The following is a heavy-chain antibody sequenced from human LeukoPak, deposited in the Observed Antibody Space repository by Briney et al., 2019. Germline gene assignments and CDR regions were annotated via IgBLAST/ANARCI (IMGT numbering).Heavy chain of an antibody. CDR3: ARGEVAEPLHL. CDR1: GYTFTYYY. Sequence: GASVKVSCKASGYTFTYYYLHWVRQAAGQGLEWMGWINPNNGGTNYAQKFQGRVTMTGDTSISTAYMELPRLRSDDTAVYYCARGEVAEPLHLWGQGPLVTVSS. CDR2: INPNNGGT. J-gene: IGHJ1*01. V-gene: IGHV1-2*02.